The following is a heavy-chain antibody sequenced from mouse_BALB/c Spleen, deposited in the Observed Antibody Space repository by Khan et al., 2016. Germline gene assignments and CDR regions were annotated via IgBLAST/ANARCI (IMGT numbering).Heavy chain of an antibody. CDR2: ISRGGDYT. CDR3: TRDSSDGFAY. CDR1: GFTFTNYT. Sequence: EVELVESGGGLVKPGGSLKLSCAASGFTFTNYTMSWVRQTPGKRLEWVATISRGGDYTYYPDSLKGRFTNSRNNARKHLYLQITSLKAEDTAMFSSTRDSSDGFAYWVQGTLLTVSA. D-gene: IGHD3-1*01. J-gene: IGHJ3*01. V-gene: IGHV5-6-4*01.